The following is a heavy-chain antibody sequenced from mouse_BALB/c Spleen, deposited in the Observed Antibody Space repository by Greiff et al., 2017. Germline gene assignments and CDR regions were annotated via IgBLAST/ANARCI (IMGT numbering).Heavy chain of an antibody. CDR3: NAFAYDYDVDY. CDR2: IDPENGDT. Sequence: EVKVVESGAELVRSGASVKLSCTASGFNIKDYYMHWVKQRPEQGLEWIGWIDPENGDTEYAPKFQGKATMTADTSSNTAYLQLSSLTSEDTAVYYCNAFAYDYDVDYWGQGTTLTVSS. D-gene: IGHD2-4*01. J-gene: IGHJ2*01. CDR1: GFNIKDYY. V-gene: IGHV14-4*02.